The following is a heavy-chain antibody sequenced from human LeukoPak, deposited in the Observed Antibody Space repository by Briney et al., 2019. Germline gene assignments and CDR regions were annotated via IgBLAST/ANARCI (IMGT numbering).Heavy chain of an antibody. D-gene: IGHD3-10*01. CDR2: INHSGST. CDR1: GGSFSGYY. V-gene: IGHV4-34*01. CDR3: AREGMVRGVIISSGVYYMYV. Sequence: SETLSLTCAVYGGSFSGYYWSWIRQPPGKGLEWIGEINHSGSTNYNPSLKSRVTISVDTSKNQFSLKLSSVTAADTAVYYCAREGMVRGVIISSGVYYMYVWGKGTTVTISS. J-gene: IGHJ6*03.